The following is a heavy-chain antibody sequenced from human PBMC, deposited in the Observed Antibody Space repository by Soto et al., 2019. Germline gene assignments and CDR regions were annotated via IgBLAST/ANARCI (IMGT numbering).Heavy chain of an antibody. CDR1: GFSFSSYA. D-gene: IGHD6-19*01. J-gene: IGHJ5*02. V-gene: IGHV3-30-3*01. CDR2: ISHDGITK. CDR3: ARDMYSSDYFVKWFEP. Sequence: QVRLVESGGGVVQPGRSLRLSCTASGFSFSSYAMYWVRQPPGKGLEWVAVISHDGITKHYADSVKGRVTVSRDNSNHSLELQLNRLRGVDAARYCCARDMYSSDYFVKWFEPWGQGTLVTVSS.